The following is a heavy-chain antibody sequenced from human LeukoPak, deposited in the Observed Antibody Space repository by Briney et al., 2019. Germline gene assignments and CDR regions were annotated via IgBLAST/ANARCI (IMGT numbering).Heavy chain of an antibody. CDR2: IKYDGSDK. CDR1: GFTVSSNY. Sequence: PGGSLRLSCAASGFTVSSNYMSWVRQAPTKGLEWVANIKYDGSDKRYVDSVKGRFTVSRDNANNSLYLQMNSLRAEDTAVYYCVRGGGSFDSWGQGTLVTVSS. J-gene: IGHJ4*02. D-gene: IGHD3-16*01. CDR3: VRGGGSFDS. V-gene: IGHV3-7*04.